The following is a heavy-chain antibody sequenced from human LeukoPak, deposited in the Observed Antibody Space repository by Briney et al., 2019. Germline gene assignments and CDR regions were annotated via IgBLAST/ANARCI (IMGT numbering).Heavy chain of an antibody. Sequence: KSGGSLRLSCTASGFSFSNYWMSWVRQAPGKGLEWVSSISSSSSYIYYADSVKGRFTISRDNAKNSLYLQMNSLRAEDTAVYYCARDYPLDYWGQGTLVTVSS. J-gene: IGHJ4*02. CDR2: ISSSSSYI. CDR1: GFSFSNYW. CDR3: ARDYPLDY. V-gene: IGHV3-21*01.